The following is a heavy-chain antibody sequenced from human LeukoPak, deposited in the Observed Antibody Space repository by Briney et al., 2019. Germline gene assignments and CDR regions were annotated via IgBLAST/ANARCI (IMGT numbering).Heavy chain of an antibody. D-gene: IGHD6-19*01. CDR3: ATKQWLAPPPDS. V-gene: IGHV3-74*01. CDR1: GFTFSKYW. CDR2: INTDGTVT. J-gene: IGHJ4*02. Sequence: GGSVRLSCAASGFTFSKYWMLWVRQAPGKGLESVSRINTDGTVTTYADSVKGRFTVSRDNADNTMFLQMNSVRDEDTAVYYCATKQWLAPPPDSWGQGTPVTVSS.